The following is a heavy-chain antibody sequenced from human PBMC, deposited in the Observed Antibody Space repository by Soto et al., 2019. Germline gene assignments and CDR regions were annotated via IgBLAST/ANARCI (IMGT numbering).Heavy chain of an antibody. CDR3: ARHGFGPLHGLVDV. J-gene: IGHJ6*02. CDR2: IQYNGYS. Sequence: QVQLQESGPGLVKPSETLSLTCTVSGGSITNYYCSWFRQPPGKGLEWIGYIQYNGYSAYNLSLKRRVTLSSDTSTTPLSLTAGSVTATDAAVYYCARHGFGPLHGLVDVWGQGTTVIVSS. CDR1: GGSITNYY. V-gene: IGHV4-59*08. D-gene: IGHD3-10*01.